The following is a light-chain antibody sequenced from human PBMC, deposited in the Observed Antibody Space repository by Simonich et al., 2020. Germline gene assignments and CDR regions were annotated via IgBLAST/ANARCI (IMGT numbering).Light chain of an antibody. Sequence: AIQLNQSPSSLSASVGDRVTITCRASQGISSALAWYQQKPGKAPKLLIYDASSLESGVPSRVSGSGAGTDFTLTISSLQPEDFATYYCLQHNSYPYTFGQGTKLEIK. CDR2: DAS. CDR3: LQHNSYPYT. V-gene: IGKV1-13*02. J-gene: IGKJ2*01. CDR1: QGISSA.